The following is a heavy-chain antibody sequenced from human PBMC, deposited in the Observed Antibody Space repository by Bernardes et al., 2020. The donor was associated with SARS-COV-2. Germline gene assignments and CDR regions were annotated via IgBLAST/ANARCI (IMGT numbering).Heavy chain of an antibody. CDR1: GFTFSSYA. D-gene: IGHD6-13*01. J-gene: IGHJ6*02. CDR3: AKGVLGSSWYLYGMDV. CDR2: ISGSGGST. V-gene: IGHV3-23*01. Sequence: GGSLRLSCAASGFTFSSYAMSWVRQAPGKGLEWVSAISGSGGSTYYADSVKGRFTISRDNSKNTLYLQMNSLRAEDTAVYYCAKGVLGSSWYLYGMDVWGQGTTVTVSS.